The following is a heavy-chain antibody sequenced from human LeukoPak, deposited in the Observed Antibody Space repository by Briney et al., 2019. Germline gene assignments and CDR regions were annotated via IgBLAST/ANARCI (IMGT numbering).Heavy chain of an antibody. CDR1: GFTVSSKY. V-gene: IGHV3-23*01. Sequence: GGSLRLSCVASGFTVSSKYMSWVRQAPGKGLESVSTISGSASDTHYADSVKGRFTISRDNSKNTLYLHMDSLRADDTAVYYCAKDGEDWGQGTLVTVSS. CDR3: AKDGED. J-gene: IGHJ4*02. CDR2: ISGSASDT. D-gene: IGHD2-21*01.